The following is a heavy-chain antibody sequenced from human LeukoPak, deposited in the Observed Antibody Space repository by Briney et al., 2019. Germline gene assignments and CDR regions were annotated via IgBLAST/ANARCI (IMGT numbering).Heavy chain of an antibody. V-gene: IGHV4-59*01. D-gene: IGHD3-22*01. CDR3: ARSFSPNYYDLLDY. J-gene: IGHJ4*02. Sequence: SETLSFTCTVSGGSISSYYWSWIRQPPGKGLEWIGYIYYSGSTNYNPSLKSRVTISVDTSKNQFSLKLSSVTAADTAVYYCARSFSPNYYDLLDYWGQGTLVTVSS. CDR2: IYYSGST. CDR1: GGSISSYY.